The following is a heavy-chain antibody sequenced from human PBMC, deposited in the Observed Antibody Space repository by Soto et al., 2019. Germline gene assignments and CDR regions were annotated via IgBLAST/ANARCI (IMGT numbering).Heavy chain of an antibody. Sequence: PGESLKISCKGSGYTFTNYWINWVRQMPGKGLEWMGRIDPSDSFSDYSPSLQGHVTFSVDKSINTAYLHWSSLKATDTALYFCARTITMTGTWGWFDPWGQGTLVTVSS. CDR1: GYTFTNYW. J-gene: IGHJ5*02. D-gene: IGHD3-22*01. V-gene: IGHV5-10-1*01. CDR2: IDPSDSFS. CDR3: ARTITMTGTWGWFDP.